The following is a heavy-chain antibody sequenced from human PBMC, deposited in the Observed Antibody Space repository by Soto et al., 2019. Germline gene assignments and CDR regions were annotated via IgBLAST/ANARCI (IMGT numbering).Heavy chain of an antibody. V-gene: IGHV1-8*01. Sequence: ASVKVSCKASGYTFTSYDINWVRQATGQGLEGMEGMNPNSGNTGYAQKYQGRVTMTRNTSISTAYMEMCSLRFEDTAVYYCSRGSWFVDYWGQGTLVTVSS. CDR2: MNPNSGNT. J-gene: IGHJ4*02. CDR1: GYTFTSYD. CDR3: SRGSWFVDY. D-gene: IGHD3-10*01.